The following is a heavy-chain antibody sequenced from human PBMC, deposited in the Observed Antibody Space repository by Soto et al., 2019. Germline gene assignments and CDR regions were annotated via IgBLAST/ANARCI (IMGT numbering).Heavy chain of an antibody. D-gene: IGHD3-22*01. CDR2: ISGSGDFT. J-gene: IGHJ4*02. V-gene: IGHV3-23*01. Sequence: GGSLRLSCAASGFTFSSYAMSWVRQAPGKGLEWVSVISGSGDFTFYADSVKGRFTISRDNSKNTLYLQINSLRAEDTAVYYCAKDRDSSGYYYRNYWGQGTLVTVSS. CDR1: GFTFSSYA. CDR3: AKDRDSSGYYYRNY.